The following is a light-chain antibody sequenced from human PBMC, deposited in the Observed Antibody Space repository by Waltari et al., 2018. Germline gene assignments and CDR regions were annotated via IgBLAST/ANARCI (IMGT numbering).Light chain of an antibody. CDR3: QQYCNSPIT. CDR1: QSVPSRY. Sequence: EIVLTQSLATLPLSPGERATLSCGASQSVPSRYLAWYQQKPGLAPRLLNYDASNRATGITDMITGSGAGTDFTHHSSRLEPEDFVVYCCQQYCNSPITFGQGTRLEIK. V-gene: IGKV3D-20*01. J-gene: IGKJ5*01. CDR2: DAS.